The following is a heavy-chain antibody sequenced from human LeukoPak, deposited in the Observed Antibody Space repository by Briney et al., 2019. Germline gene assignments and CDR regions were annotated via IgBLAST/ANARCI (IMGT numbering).Heavy chain of an antibody. D-gene: IGHD1-26*01. CDR1: GGSFSGYY. CDR2: INHSGST. CDR3: ATHGRLDDAFDI. J-gene: IGHJ3*02. Sequence: KPSETLSLTCAVYGGSFSGYYWSWIRQPPGKGLEWIGEINHSGSTNYNPSLKSRVTISVDTSKNQFSLKLSSVTAADTAIYYCATHGRLDDAFDIWGQGTVVTVSS. V-gene: IGHV4-34*01.